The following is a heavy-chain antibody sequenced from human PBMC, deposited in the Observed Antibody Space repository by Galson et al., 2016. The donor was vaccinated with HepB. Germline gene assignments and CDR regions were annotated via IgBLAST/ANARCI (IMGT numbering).Heavy chain of an antibody. Sequence: SLRLSCAVSGFTFSGSWMTWVRQIPGTGLEWVAIINQDGSDKDYVDSVKGRFTISRDNAKNSLYLQMNTLRAEDTAVYYCARDYYRSADYWGQGTLVTVSS. CDR3: ARDYYRSADY. D-gene: IGHD3-22*01. CDR1: GFTFSGSW. CDR2: INQDGSDK. J-gene: IGHJ4*02. V-gene: IGHV3-7*01.